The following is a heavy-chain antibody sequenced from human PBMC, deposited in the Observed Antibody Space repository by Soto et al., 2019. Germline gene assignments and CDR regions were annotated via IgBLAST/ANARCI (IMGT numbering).Heavy chain of an antibody. CDR3: ARGVDYYDSSGFSPYLDN. D-gene: IGHD3-22*01. Sequence: RLSLSCTVSGGSISGSYWYWIRQPPGEGLEWIGNLHYSGSTNYNPSLKSRVSIFLDMSKNQISLKLVSLTAADTAVYYCARGVDYYDSSGFSPYLDNWGQGTLVTVSS. CDR1: GGSISGSY. V-gene: IGHV4-59*01. J-gene: IGHJ4*02. CDR2: LHYSGST.